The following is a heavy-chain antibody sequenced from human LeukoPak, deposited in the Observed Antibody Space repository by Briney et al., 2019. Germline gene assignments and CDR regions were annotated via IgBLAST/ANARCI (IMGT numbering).Heavy chain of an antibody. D-gene: IGHD6-13*01. CDR2: ISWNSGSI. Sequence: GGSLRLSCAASGFTFDDYAMHWVRQAPGKGLEWVSGISWNSGSIGYADSVKGRFTISRDNAKNSLYLQMNSLRAEDMALYYCAKDFNGYSSSCLDYWGQGTLVTVSS. J-gene: IGHJ4*02. CDR3: AKDFNGYSSSCLDY. V-gene: IGHV3-9*03. CDR1: GFTFDDYA.